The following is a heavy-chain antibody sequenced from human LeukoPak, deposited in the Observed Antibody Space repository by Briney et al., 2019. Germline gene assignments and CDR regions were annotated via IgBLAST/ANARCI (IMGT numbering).Heavy chain of an antibody. CDR2: IYYSGST. J-gene: IGHJ4*02. D-gene: IGHD3-3*01. Sequence: SQTLSLTCTVSGGSISRGGYYWSWIRQHPGKGLEWIGYIYYSGSTYYNPSLKSRVTISVDTSKNQFSLKLSSVTAADTAVYYCASSGASCYYTSHYFDYWGQGTLVTVSS. CDR3: ASSGASCYYTSHYFDY. V-gene: IGHV4-31*03. CDR1: GGSISRGGYY.